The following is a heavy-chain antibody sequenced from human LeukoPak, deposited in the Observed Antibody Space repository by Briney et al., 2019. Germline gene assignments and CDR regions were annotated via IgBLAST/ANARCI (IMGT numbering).Heavy chain of an antibody. D-gene: IGHD1-26*01. V-gene: IGHV1-2*02. Sequence: EASVKVSCKVSGYTLTEVSMHWVRQAPGQGPEWMGWINPNSGGTNYAQKFQGRVTMTRDTSISTAYMELSRLRSDDTAVYYCARDGPLLSGSYRYWGQGTLVTVSS. CDR1: GYTLTEVS. CDR3: ARDGPLLSGSYRY. J-gene: IGHJ4*02. CDR2: INPNSGGT.